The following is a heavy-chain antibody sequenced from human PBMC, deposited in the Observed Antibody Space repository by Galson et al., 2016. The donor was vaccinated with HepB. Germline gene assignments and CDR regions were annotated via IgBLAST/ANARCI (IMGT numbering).Heavy chain of an antibody. D-gene: IGHD4-17*01. J-gene: IGHJ4*02. Sequence: SVKVSCKASGYTFFRFGLNWVRQAPGQGLEWMGWISPYNGNTEHAQKFQGRITMTTDSATSTASMELRSLRSADTAVYYCARAGATVTSHFDHWGQGTQGTVSA. CDR2: ISPYNGNT. V-gene: IGHV1-18*01. CDR1: GYTFFRFG. CDR3: ARAGATVTSHFDH.